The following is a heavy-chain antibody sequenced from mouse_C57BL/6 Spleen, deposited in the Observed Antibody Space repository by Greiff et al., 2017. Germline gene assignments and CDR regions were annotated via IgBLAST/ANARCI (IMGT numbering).Heavy chain of an antibody. CDR3: ARSNWPGAMDY. V-gene: IGHV1-19*01. J-gene: IGHJ4*01. D-gene: IGHD4-1*01. CDR2: INPYNGGT. CDR1: GYTFTDYY. Sequence: VQLQQSGPVLVKPGASVKMSCKASGYTFTDYYMNWVKQSHGKSLEWIGVINPYNGGTSYNQKFKGKATLTVDKSSSTAYMELNSLTSEDSAVYYCARSNWPGAMDYWGQGTSVTVSS.